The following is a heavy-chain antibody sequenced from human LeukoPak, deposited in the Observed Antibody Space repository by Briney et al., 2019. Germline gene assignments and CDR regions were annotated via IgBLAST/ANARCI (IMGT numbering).Heavy chain of an antibody. V-gene: IGHV4-39*07. J-gene: IGHJ5*02. Sequence: SETLSLTCTVSGGSISSSSYYWGWIRQPPGKGLDWIGGIYYSGNTYYNPSLKSRVTISVDTSKNQFSLKLSSVTAADTAVYYCARAVTSSSSWYKWVNWFDPWGQGTLVTVSS. CDR3: ARAVTSSSSWYKWVNWFDP. CDR1: GGSISSSSYY. D-gene: IGHD6-13*01. CDR2: IYYSGNT.